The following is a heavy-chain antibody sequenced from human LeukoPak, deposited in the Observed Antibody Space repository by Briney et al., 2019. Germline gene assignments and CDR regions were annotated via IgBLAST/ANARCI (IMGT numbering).Heavy chain of an antibody. J-gene: IGHJ4*02. CDR3: ASGYCSSTSCYPRQFDY. CDR1: GYTFTSYY. D-gene: IGHD2-2*01. V-gene: IGHV1-46*03. Sequence: ASVKVSCKASGYTFTSYYMHWVRQAPGQGLEWMGIINPSGGSTSHAQKFQGRVTMTRDTSTSTVYMELSSLRSEDTAVYYCASGYCSSTSCYPRQFDYWGQGTLVTVSS. CDR2: INPSGGST.